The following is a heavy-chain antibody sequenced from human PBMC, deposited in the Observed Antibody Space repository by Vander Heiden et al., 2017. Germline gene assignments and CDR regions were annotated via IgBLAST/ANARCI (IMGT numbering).Heavy chain of an antibody. J-gene: IGHJ4*02. D-gene: IGHD1-26*01. V-gene: IGHV3-9*01. CDR1: GFTFDDYA. Sequence: EVQLVESGGGLVQPGRSLRLSCAASGFTFDDYAMHWVRQAPGKGLEWVSGISWNSGSICYADSVKGRFTISRDNAKNSLYLQMNSLRAEDTALYYCAKDIWGGSYSHFDYWGQGTLVTVSS. CDR3: AKDIWGGSYSHFDY. CDR2: ISWNSGSI.